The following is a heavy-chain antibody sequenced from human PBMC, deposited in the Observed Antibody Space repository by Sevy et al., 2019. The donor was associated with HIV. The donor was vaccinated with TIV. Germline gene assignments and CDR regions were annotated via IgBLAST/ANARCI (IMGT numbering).Heavy chain of an antibody. CDR3: AGEYSTEYYDSSGFEH. Sequence: GGSLRLSCAASGFTFRSYGMHWVRQAPGKGLEWVAVIRYDGSNKDYADSVKGRFTISRDNPKNTLYLQMNSLRAEDTAVYYCAGEYSTEYYDSSGFEHWGQGTLVTVSS. CDR1: GFTFRSYG. J-gene: IGHJ4*02. V-gene: IGHV3-33*01. D-gene: IGHD3-22*01. CDR2: IRYDGSNK.